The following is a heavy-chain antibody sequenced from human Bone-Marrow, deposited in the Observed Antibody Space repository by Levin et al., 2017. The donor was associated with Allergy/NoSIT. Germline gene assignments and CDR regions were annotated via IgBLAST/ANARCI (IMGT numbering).Heavy chain of an antibody. D-gene: IGHD1-1*01. V-gene: IGHV2-5*02. J-gene: IGHJ4*02. Sequence: SGPTLVKPTQTLTLTCTFSGFSLSTFGVGVAWIRQPPGKALEWLALIYWDDDKRFSPSLKSRLTVTKDSSKNQVVLTMTNMDPVDTATYYCAHSRRNNWNLSYWGQGTLVTVSS. CDR1: GFSLSTFGVG. CDR2: IYWDDDK. CDR3: AHSRRNNWNLSY.